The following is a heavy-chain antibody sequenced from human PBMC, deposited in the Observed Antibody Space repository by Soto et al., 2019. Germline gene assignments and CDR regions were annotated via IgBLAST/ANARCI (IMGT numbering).Heavy chain of an antibody. Sequence: GGSLRLSCAASGFTFSSYAMSWVRQAPGKGLEWVSAISGSGGSTYYADSVKGRFTISRDNSKNTLYLQMNSLRAEDTAVYYCAKAQEYYYDSSGSPGFDYWGQGTLVTVSS. D-gene: IGHD3-22*01. J-gene: IGHJ4*02. V-gene: IGHV3-23*01. CDR1: GFTFSSYA. CDR2: ISGSGGST. CDR3: AKAQEYYYDSSGSPGFDY.